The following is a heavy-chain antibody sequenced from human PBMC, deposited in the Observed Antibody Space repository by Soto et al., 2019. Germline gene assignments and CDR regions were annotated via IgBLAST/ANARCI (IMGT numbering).Heavy chain of an antibody. Sequence: QVQLQESGPGLVKPSETLSLTCTVSGGSISTYFWSWIRQPPGKRLEWIGYIYYSGSTNYNPSLKSQVTISVDTSKNQFSLILSSVTAADTAVYFCARDRRSDNGLDVWGQGTTVTVSS. J-gene: IGHJ6*02. V-gene: IGHV4-59*01. CDR3: ARDRRSDNGLDV. CDR2: IYYSGST. D-gene: IGHD3-9*01. CDR1: GGSISTYF.